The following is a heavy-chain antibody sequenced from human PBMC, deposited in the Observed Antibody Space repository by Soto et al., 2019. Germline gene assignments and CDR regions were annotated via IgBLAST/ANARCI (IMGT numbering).Heavy chain of an antibody. CDR2: IIPIFGTA. Sequence: QVQLVQSGAEVKKPGSSVKVSCKGSGGTFSSYAISWVRQAPGQGLEWMGGIIPIFGTAKYAHKFQGRVTITAAASTSPAYMELSSLRSEDTAVYYWARDREAARPGRVFDYWGQGTLVTVSS. V-gene: IGHV1-69*01. CDR1: GGTFSSYA. CDR3: ARDREAARPGRVFDY. D-gene: IGHD6-6*01. J-gene: IGHJ4*02.